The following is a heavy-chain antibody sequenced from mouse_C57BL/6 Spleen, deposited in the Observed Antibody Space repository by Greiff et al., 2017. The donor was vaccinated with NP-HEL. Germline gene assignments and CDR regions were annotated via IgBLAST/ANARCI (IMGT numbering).Heavy chain of an antibody. Sequence: VQLQQPGAELVRPGSSVKLSCKASGYTFTSYWMDWVKQRPGQGLEWIGNIYPSDSETHYNQKFKDKATLTVDKSSSTAYMQLSSLTSEDSAVYYCARYSNYESAMDYWGQGTSVTVSS. CDR3: ARYSNYESAMDY. D-gene: IGHD2-5*01. V-gene: IGHV1-61*01. CDR1: GYTFTSYW. J-gene: IGHJ4*01. CDR2: IYPSDSET.